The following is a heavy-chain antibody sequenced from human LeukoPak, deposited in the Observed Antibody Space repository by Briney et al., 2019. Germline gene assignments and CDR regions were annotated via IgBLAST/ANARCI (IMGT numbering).Heavy chain of an antibody. CDR2: MSGNGGST. J-gene: IGHJ4*02. CDR1: GFTFSSYA. CDR3: ARDGSGWYY. V-gene: IGHV3-23*01. Sequence: GGSLRLSCSASGFTFSSYAMSWVRQAPGKGLEWVSAMSGNGGSTYYADSVKGRFTISRDNAKNSLYLQMNSLRDEDTAVYYCARDGSGWYYWGQGTLVTVSS. D-gene: IGHD6-19*01.